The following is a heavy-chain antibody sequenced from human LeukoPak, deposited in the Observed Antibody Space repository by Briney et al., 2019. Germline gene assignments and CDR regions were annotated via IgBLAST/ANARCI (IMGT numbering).Heavy chain of an antibody. CDR2: ISTDGSAT. CDR3: ARVAYDYDTSGRFDY. Sequence: ETLSLTCTVSGDSVSSSSYYWGWVRQPPGKGLVWVSHISTDGSATSYADSVKGRFTISRDNAKNTLYLQLNSLRAEDTAVYYCARVAYDYDTSGRFDYWGQGTLVTVSS. J-gene: IGHJ4*02. D-gene: IGHD3-22*01. V-gene: IGHV3-74*01. CDR1: GDSVSSSSYY.